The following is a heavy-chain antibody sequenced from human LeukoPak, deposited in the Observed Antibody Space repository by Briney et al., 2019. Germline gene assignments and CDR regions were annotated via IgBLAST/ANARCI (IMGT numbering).Heavy chain of an antibody. CDR2: INPNSGGT. J-gene: IGHJ4*02. V-gene: IGHV1-2*02. Sequence: ASVKVSCKASGYTFTSYGISWVRQAPGQGLEWMGWINPNSGGTNYAQKFQGRVTMTRDTSISTAYMELSRLRSDDTAVYYCARMYSSILDYWGQGTLVTVSS. CDR1: GYTFTSYG. D-gene: IGHD6-19*01. CDR3: ARMYSSILDY.